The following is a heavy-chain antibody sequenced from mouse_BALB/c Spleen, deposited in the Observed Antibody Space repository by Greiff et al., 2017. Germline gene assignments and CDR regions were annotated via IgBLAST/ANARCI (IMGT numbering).Heavy chain of an antibody. CDR3: TRSVYYDY. CDR2: INPSNGGT. V-gene: IGHV1S81*02. J-gene: IGHJ2*01. CDR1: GYTFTSYY. Sequence: VQLQESGAELVKPGASVKLSCKASGYTFTSYYMYWVKQRPGQGLEWIGEINPSNGGTNFNEKFKSKATLTVDKSSSTAYMQLSSLTSEDSAVYYCTRSVYYDYWGQGTTLTVSS.